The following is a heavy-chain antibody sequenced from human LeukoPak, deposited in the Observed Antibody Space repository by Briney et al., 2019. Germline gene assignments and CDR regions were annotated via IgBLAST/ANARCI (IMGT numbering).Heavy chain of an antibody. D-gene: IGHD6-19*01. CDR1: GFTFDDYA. J-gene: IGHJ4*02. CDR2: ISGDGGST. V-gene: IGHV3-43*02. Sequence: GGSLRLSCAASGFTFDDYAMHWVRHAPGKGLEWVSLISGDGGSTYYADSVKGRFTISRDNSKNSLYLQMNSLRTEDTALYYCAKVDWVYSSGWRPYDYWGQGTLVTVSS. CDR3: AKVDWVYSSGWRPYDY.